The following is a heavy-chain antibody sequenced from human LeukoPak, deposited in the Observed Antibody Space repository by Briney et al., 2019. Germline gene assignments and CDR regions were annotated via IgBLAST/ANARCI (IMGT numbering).Heavy chain of an antibody. Sequence: SETLSLTCTVSGGSVSSYFWSWVRQPPGMRLEWIGYVYYSGSTNYNPSLKSRVTISVDTSKNQFSLKLSSVTAADTAVYYCARAGDSSGYSDYWGQGTLVTVSS. V-gene: IGHV4-59*02. CDR3: ARAGDSSGYSDY. J-gene: IGHJ4*02. CDR2: VYYSGST. CDR1: GGSVSSYF. D-gene: IGHD3-22*01.